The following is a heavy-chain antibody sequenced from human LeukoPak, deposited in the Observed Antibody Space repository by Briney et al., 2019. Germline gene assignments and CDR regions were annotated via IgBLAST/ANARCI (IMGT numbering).Heavy chain of an antibody. CDR2: IRSKANSYAT. V-gene: IGHV3-73*01. CDR1: GSTFSGSA. Sequence: PGGSLRLSCAASGSTFSGSAMHWVRQASGKGLEWVGRIRSKANSYATAYAASVKGRFTISRDDSKNTAYLQMNSLKTEDTAVYYCTVAGDFDYWGQGTLVTVSS. J-gene: IGHJ4*02. CDR3: TVAGDFDY. D-gene: IGHD6-19*01.